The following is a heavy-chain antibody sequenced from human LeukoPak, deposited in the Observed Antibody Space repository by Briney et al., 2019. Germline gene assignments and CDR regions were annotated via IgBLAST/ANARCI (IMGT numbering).Heavy chain of an antibody. J-gene: IGHJ4*02. CDR2: INHSGST. CDR1: GGSFSGYY. CDR3: ARDSYYYGSGSHYGFDY. Sequence: SETLSLTCAVYGGSFSGYYWSWIRQPPGKGLEWIGEINHSGSTNYNPSLKSRVTISVDTSKNQFSLKLSSVTAADTAVYYCARDSYYYGSGSHYGFDYWGQGTLVTVSS. V-gene: IGHV4-34*01. D-gene: IGHD3-10*01.